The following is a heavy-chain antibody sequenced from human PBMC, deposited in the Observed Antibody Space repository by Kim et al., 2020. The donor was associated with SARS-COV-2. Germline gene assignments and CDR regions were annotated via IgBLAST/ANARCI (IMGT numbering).Heavy chain of an antibody. Sequence: GGSLRLSCAASGFTFSSYAMHWVRQAPGKGLEWVAVISYDGSNKYYADSVKGRFTISRDNSKNTLYLQMNSLRAEDTAVYYCARGYYDSSGYYYFDYWG. D-gene: IGHD3-22*01. V-gene: IGHV3-30*04. CDR3: ARGYYDSSGYYYFDY. J-gene: IGHJ4*01. CDR1: GFTFSSYA. CDR2: ISYDGSNK.